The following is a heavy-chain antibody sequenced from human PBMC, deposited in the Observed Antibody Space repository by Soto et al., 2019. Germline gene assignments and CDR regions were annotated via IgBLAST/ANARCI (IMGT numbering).Heavy chain of an antibody. V-gene: IGHV1-18*01. D-gene: IGHD3-16*01. CDR3: ARMGDVPYYYYGMDV. Sequence: QVQLVQSGAEVKKPGASVKVSCKASGYTFTRSGISWMRQAPGQGLEWMGWINGYNGNTNYTQKFQGRITMTTDTPTSTAYMELRSLRSDDTAVYYCARMGDVPYYYYGMDVWGQGTTVIVSS. J-gene: IGHJ6*02. CDR2: INGYNGNT. CDR1: GYTFTRSG.